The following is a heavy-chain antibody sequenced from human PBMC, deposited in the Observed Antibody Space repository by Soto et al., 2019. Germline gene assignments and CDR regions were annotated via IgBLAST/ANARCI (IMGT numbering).Heavy chain of an antibody. J-gene: IGHJ4*02. CDR1: GVSLGSSNHY. CDR2: VHYTGQT. V-gene: IGHV4-39*01. D-gene: IGHD3-10*01. Sequence: QLQLQESGPGLVKPSETLSLICSVSGVSLGSSNHYWGWIRQPPGKGLEWIGIVHYTGQTYYNPSLKSRVTVSVDTSNNQFSLRVTSVTAADTAVYYCARLPDVMVREFYFDSWGQGTLVTVSS. CDR3: ARLPDVMVREFYFDS.